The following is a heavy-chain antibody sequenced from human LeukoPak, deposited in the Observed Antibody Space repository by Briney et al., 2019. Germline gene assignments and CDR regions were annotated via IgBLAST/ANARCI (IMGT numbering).Heavy chain of an antibody. CDR3: AAVTPEDFQH. CDR2: ISSSSSYI. V-gene: IGHV3-21*04. CDR1: GFTFSSYS. Sequence: GSPRLTCAASGFTFSSYSMNWVRQAPGKGLEWVSSISSSSSYIYYADSVKGRFAISRDNAKNSLYLQMNSLRSEDTAVYYCAAVTPEDFQHWGQGTLVTVSS. D-gene: IGHD3-10*01. J-gene: IGHJ1*01.